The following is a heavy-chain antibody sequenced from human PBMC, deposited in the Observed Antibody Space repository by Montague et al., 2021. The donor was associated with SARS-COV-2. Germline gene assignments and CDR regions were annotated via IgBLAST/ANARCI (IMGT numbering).Heavy chain of an antibody. J-gene: IGHJ4*02. CDR1: GGSFSDYH. Sequence: SETLSLTCADYGGSFSDYHWTWIRQSPGGGLEWIGQINYGGSTKYNPSLRSRVTISIDTSKNQFSLKLTSVTAADTAVYYCARGAPGYWGQGTLVTVSS. CDR2: INYGGST. CDR3: ARGAPGY. V-gene: IGHV4-34*01. D-gene: IGHD1-1*01.